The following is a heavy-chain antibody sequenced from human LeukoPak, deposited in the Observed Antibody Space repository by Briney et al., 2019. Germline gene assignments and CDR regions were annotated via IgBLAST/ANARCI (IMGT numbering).Heavy chain of an antibody. J-gene: IGHJ4*02. CDR1: GFTFSSYS. CDR3: ARDIGGSYTAIDY. V-gene: IGHV3-48*04. CDR2: ITSSGSII. Sequence: PGGSLRLSCEASGFTFSSYSMNWVRQAPGKGLEWLSFITSSGSIIYYADSVKGRFTISRDNAKNSLYLQMNSLRAEDTAVYYCARDIGGSYTAIDYWGQGTLVTVSS. D-gene: IGHD1-26*01.